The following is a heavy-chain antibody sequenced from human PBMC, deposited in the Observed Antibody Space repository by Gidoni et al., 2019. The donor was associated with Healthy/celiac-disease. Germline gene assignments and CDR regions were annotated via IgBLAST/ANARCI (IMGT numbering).Heavy chain of an antibody. Sequence: QLQLQASGPGLVKPSETLSLTCTVPGGSISSSSYYWGWIRQPPGKGLEWIGSIYYSGSTYYNPSLKSRVTISVDTSKNQFSLKLSSVTAADTAVYYCASPLGDLPAAGFGYWGQGTLVTVSS. J-gene: IGHJ4*02. CDR2: IYYSGST. CDR1: GGSISSSSYY. CDR3: ASPLGDLPAAGFGY. V-gene: IGHV4-39*01. D-gene: IGHD2-2*01.